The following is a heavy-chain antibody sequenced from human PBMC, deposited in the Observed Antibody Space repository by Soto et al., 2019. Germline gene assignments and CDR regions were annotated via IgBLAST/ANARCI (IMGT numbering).Heavy chain of an antibody. CDR3: ARLEERATDAYYYYGMDV. CDR1: GYSFTSYW. CDR2: IDPSDSYT. V-gene: IGHV5-10-1*01. J-gene: IGHJ6*02. Sequence: GESLKISCKGSGYSFTSYWISWVRQMPGKGLEWMGRIDPSDSYTNYSPSFQVHVTISADKSISTAYLQWSSLKASDTAMYYCARLEERATDAYYYYGMDVWGQGTTVNVSS. D-gene: IGHD1-26*01.